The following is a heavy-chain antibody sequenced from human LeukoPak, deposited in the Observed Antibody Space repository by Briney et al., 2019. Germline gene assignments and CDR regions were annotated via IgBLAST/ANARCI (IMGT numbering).Heavy chain of an antibody. CDR2: IKQDGSEK. V-gene: IGHV3-7*01. CDR3: ARDQEKKPGDAFDI. J-gene: IGHJ3*02. Sequence: GGSLRLSCAASGFTFSSYWTSWVRQAPGKGLEWVANIKQDGSEKYYVDSVKGRFTISRDNAKNSLYLQMNSLRAEDTAVYYCARDQEKKPGDAFDIWGQGTMVTVSS. CDR1: GFTFSSYW.